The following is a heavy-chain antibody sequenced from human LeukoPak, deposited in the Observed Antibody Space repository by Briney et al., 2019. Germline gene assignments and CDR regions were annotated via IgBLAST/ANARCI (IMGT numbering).Heavy chain of an antibody. V-gene: IGHV1-69*05. Sequence: SVKVSCKASGGTFSSYAISWVRQAPGQGLEWMRRIIPIFGTANYAQKFQGRVTITTDESTSTAYMELSSLRSEDTAVYYCASLDAFDIWGQGTMVTVSS. CDR3: ASLDAFDI. CDR1: GGTFSSYA. CDR2: IIPIFGTA. J-gene: IGHJ3*02.